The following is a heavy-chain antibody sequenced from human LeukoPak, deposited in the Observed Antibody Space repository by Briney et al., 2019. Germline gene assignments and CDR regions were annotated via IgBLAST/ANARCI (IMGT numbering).Heavy chain of an antibody. J-gene: IGHJ6*02. V-gene: IGHV4-34*01. D-gene: IGHD3-3*01. CDR2: INHSGST. Sequence: SETLSLTCAVYGGSFSGYYWSWIRQPPGKGLEWIGEINHSGSTNYNPSLKSRVTISVDTSKNQFSLKLSSVTAADTAVYYCARVDAAYYDFWSGYPYGMDVWGQGTTVTVSS. CDR1: GGSFSGYY. CDR3: ARVDAAYYDFWSGYPYGMDV.